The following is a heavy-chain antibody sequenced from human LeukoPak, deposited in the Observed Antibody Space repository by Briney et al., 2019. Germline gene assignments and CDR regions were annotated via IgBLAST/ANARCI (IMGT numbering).Heavy chain of an antibody. J-gene: IGHJ6*03. Sequence: GGSLRLSCAASGLSFSSYWLTWVRQAPGKGLEWVANIKQDGSEEYYVDSVQGRFTISRDNAKNSLYLQMNSLRAEDTAVYYCASRYCTSSKCYSASNKCMDVWGNGTTVTVSS. D-gene: IGHD2-8*01. CDR1: GLSFSSYW. CDR3: ASRYCTSSKCYSASNKCMDV. CDR2: IKQDGSEE. V-gene: IGHV3-7*01.